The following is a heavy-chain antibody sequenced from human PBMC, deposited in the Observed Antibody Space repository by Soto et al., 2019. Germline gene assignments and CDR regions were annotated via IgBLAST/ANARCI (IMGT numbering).Heavy chain of an antibody. CDR2: IIPIFGTA. D-gene: IGHD3-22*01. CDR3: ARGLGGYYPPFDY. J-gene: IGHJ4*02. CDR1: GGTFSSYA. V-gene: IGHV1-69*05. Sequence: SVKVSCKASGGTFSSYAISLVRQAPGQGLEWMGGIIPIFGTANYAQKFQGRVTITRDTSASTAYMELSSLRSEDTAVYCCARGLGGYYPPFDYWGQGTLVTVSS.